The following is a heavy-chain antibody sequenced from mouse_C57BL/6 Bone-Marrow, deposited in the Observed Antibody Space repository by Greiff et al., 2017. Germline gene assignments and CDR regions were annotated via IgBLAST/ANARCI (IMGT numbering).Heavy chain of an antibody. J-gene: IGHJ4*01. CDR2: IYPGSGST. V-gene: IGHV1-55*01. D-gene: IGHD2-4*01. CDR1: GYTFTSYW. Sequence: QVQLQQPGAELVKPGASVKMSCKASGYTFTSYWITWVKQRPGQGLEWIGDIYPGSGSTNYNEKFKSKATLTVDASSSTAYMQLSSLTSEDSAVYYCARRPYDYDEVPYAMDYWGQGTSVTVSS. CDR3: ARRPYDYDEVPYAMDY.